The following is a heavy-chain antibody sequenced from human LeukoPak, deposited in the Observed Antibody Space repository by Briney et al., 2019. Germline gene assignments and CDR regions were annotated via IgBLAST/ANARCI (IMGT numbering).Heavy chain of an antibody. V-gene: IGHV4-34*01. J-gene: IGHJ5*02. D-gene: IGHD3-3*01. Sequence: SETLSLTCAVYGGSFSGYYWSWIRQPPGKGLEWIGEINHSRSTNYNPSLKSRVTISVDTSKNQFSLKLSSVTAADTAVYYCARHIRITIFGVVTKTEGFDPGGQGTLVTVSS. CDR3: ARHIRITIFGVVTKTEGFDP. CDR1: GGSFSGYY. CDR2: INHSRST.